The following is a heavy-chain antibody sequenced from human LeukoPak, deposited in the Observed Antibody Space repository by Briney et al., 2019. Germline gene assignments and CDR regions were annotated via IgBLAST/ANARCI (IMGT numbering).Heavy chain of an antibody. CDR3: ATAAIGPPGRGYYDSSGYNDAFDI. Sequence: ASVKVSCKASGYTFTGYYMHWVRQAPGQGLEWMGWINPNSGGTNYAQKFQGRVTMTRDTSISTAYMELSRLRSEDTAVYYCATAAIGPPGRGYYDSSGYNDAFDIWGQGTMVTVSS. CDR1: GYTFTGYY. D-gene: IGHD3-22*01. CDR2: INPNSGGT. J-gene: IGHJ3*02. V-gene: IGHV1-2*02.